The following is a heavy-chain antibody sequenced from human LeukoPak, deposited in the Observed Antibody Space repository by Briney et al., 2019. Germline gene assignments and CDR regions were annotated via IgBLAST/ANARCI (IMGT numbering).Heavy chain of an antibody. CDR3: ARVEAATGTRAYDY. D-gene: IGHD1-1*01. Sequence: GASVKVSCKTTGYTFTGSYMHWVRQAPGQGLEWMGWINPHSGDTNYAQTFQGRVTMTRDTSISTAYMELSRLRSDDTAVYYCARVEAATGTRAYDYWGQGTLVTVSS. V-gene: IGHV1-2*02. J-gene: IGHJ4*02. CDR1: GYTFTGSY. CDR2: INPHSGDT.